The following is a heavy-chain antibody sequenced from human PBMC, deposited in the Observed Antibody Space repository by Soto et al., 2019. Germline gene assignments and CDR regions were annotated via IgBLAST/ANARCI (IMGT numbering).Heavy chain of an antibody. Sequence: PSETLSLTCTVSGGSISSGDYYWSWIRQPPGKGLEWIGYIYYSGSTYYNPSLKSRVTISVDTSKNQFSLKLSSVTAADTAVYYCARCRDGCNLNFDYWGQGTLVTVSS. CDR1: GGSISSGDYY. CDR2: IYYSGST. D-gene: IGHD6-19*01. CDR3: ARCRDGCNLNFDY. V-gene: IGHV4-30-4*01. J-gene: IGHJ4*02.